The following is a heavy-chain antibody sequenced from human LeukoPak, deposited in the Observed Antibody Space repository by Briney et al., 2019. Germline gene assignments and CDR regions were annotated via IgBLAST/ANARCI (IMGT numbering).Heavy chain of an antibody. D-gene: IGHD5-12*01. CDR2: IIPIFGTA. CDR1: GGTFSSYA. Sequence: GASVKGSCKAAGGTFSSYAISWVRQAPGQGLEWMGGIIPIFGTANYAQKFQGGVTMTTDESTSTAYMELSSLRSEDTAVYYCARTYSGYDFAVGYFDYWGQGTLVTVSS. J-gene: IGHJ4*02. V-gene: IGHV1-69*05. CDR3: ARTYSGYDFAVGYFDY.